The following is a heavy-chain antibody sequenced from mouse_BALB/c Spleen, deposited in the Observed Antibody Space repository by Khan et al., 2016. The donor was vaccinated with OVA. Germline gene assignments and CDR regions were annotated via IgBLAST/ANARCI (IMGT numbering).Heavy chain of an antibody. CDR1: GYTFKNHG. Sequence: QIQLVQSGPELKKPGETVKISCKASGYTFKNHGMNWVKQAPGKGLKWMGWINPYTGEPTYVEDFKGRFAFSLETSASTAYLQINNLTNEDTAAYFCARPPFFSYVMVYWGQGTSVTVSS. CDR3: ARPPFFSYVMVY. J-gene: IGHJ4*01. CDR2: INPYTGEP. V-gene: IGHV9-3-1*01.